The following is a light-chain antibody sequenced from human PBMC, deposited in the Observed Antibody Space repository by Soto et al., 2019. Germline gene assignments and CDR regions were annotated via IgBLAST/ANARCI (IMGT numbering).Light chain of an antibody. CDR3: QKYSDSPPT. Sequence: VLTQCPGTLSLCPGERATLSCRASQTVSSFLAWYQQKPGQAPRLLIFGASDRATGIPDRFSGSGSGTAFTLTIDRLEPEDFAMYYCQKYSDSPPTFGQGTKVDIK. CDR2: GAS. V-gene: IGKV3-20*01. J-gene: IGKJ1*01. CDR1: QTVSSF.